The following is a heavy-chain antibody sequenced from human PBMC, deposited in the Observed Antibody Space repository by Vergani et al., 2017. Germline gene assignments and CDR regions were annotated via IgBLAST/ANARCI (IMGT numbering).Heavy chain of an antibody. Sequence: QVQLVESGGGVVQPGGSLRLSCAASGFTFSSYGMHWVRQAPGKGLEWVAFIRYDGSNKYYADSVKGRFTISRDNSKNTLYLQMNSLRAEDTAVYYCARGVDYGDYVFDYWGQGTLVTVSS. CDR3: ARGVDYGDYVFDY. D-gene: IGHD4-17*01. CDR2: IRYDGSNK. V-gene: IGHV3-30*02. J-gene: IGHJ4*02. CDR1: GFTFSSYG.